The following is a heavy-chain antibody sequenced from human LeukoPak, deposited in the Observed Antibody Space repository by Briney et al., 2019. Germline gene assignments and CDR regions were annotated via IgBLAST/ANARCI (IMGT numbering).Heavy chain of an antibody. Sequence: SETLSLTCAVYGGSFSGYYWSWIRQPPGKGLEWIGEINHSGSTNYNPSLKSRVTISVDTSKNQFSLKLSSVTAADTAVYYCARGWMRWFDPWGQGTLVTVSS. D-gene: IGHD1-1*01. CDR3: ARGWMRWFDP. CDR1: GGSFSGYY. CDR2: INHSGST. V-gene: IGHV4-34*01. J-gene: IGHJ5*02.